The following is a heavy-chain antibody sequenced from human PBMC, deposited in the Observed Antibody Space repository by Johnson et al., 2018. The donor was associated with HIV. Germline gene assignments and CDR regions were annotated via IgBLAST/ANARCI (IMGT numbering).Heavy chain of an antibody. CDR3: AKPPSMGSDAFDI. D-gene: IGHD3-16*01. J-gene: IGHJ3*02. V-gene: IGHV3-30-3*02. Sequence: QVQLVESGGGVVQPGRSLRLSCAASGFTFSSYAMHWVRQAPGKGLEWVAVISYDGSNEYYADSVKGRFTISRDSSKSTIYLQMNSLKREDTAVYFCAKPPSMGSDAFDIWGQGTMVTVS. CDR1: GFTFSSYA. CDR2: ISYDGSNE.